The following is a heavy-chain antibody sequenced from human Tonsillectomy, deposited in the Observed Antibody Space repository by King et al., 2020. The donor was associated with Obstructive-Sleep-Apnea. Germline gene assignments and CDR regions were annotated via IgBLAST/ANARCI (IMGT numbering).Heavy chain of an antibody. CDR1: GFTFSRYA. J-gene: IGHJ4*02. CDR2: ISGSGAST. Sequence: QLVQSGGHLVQPGGSLRPSCAASGFTFSRYAMSWVRQAPGKGLEWVSAISGSGASTYYAGSVEGRFTISRDNSKNTLYLQMNSLGAEDTAVYYCAKEWQPLALSYFDYWGQGTLVTVSS. V-gene: IGHV3-23*04. D-gene: IGHD6-13*01. CDR3: AKEWQPLALSYFDY.